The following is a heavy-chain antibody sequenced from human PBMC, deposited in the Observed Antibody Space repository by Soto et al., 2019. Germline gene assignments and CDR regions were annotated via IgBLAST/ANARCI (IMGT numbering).Heavy chain of an antibody. CDR3: ARWYYYGSGSYYKYPPGY. V-gene: IGHV3-11*01. D-gene: IGHD3-10*01. CDR2: ISSSGSTI. J-gene: IGHJ4*02. CDR1: GLTFSDYY. Sequence: GGSLRLSCSASGLTFSDYYMSCIRQAPGKGLEWVSYISSSGSTIYYAESVKGRFTISRDNAKNSLYLQMNSLRAEETAVYYCARWYYYGSGSYYKYPPGYWGKGTLVTVSS.